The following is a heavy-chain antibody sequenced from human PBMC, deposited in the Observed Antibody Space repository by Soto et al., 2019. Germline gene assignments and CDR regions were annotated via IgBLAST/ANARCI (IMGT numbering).Heavy chain of an antibody. CDR3: ARGMYRLRLGELSLYRSCAFDI. V-gene: IGHV3-21*01. CDR2: ISSSSSYI. CDR1: GFTFSSYS. Sequence: ESGGGLVKPGGSLRLSCAASGFTFSSYSMNWVRQAPGKGLEWVSSISSSSSYIYYADSVKGRFTISRDNAKNSLYLQMNSLRAEDTAVYYCARGMYRLRLGELSLYRSCAFDIWGQGTMVTVSS. D-gene: IGHD3-16*02. J-gene: IGHJ3*02.